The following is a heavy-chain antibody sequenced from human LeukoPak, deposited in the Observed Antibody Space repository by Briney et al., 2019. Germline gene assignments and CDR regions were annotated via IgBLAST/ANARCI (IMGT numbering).Heavy chain of an antibody. D-gene: IGHD3-16*01. CDR2: IYYSGST. J-gene: IGHJ4*02. CDR1: GGSISSSTYF. V-gene: IGHV4-39*07. CDR3: ARDHGGYYFDY. Sequence: SETLSLTCTVSGGSISSSTYFWGWIRQPPGKGLELIGSIYYSGSTNYNPSLKSRVSISVDTSKNQFSLRLNSVTAADTAVYYCARDHGGYYFDYWGQGTLVTVSS.